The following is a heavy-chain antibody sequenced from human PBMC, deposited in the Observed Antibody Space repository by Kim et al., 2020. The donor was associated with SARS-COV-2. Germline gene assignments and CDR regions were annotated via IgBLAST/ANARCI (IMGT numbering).Heavy chain of an antibody. CDR1: GFTFSSYW. D-gene: IGHD3-9*01. CDR2: IKQDGSEK. J-gene: IGHJ5*02. V-gene: IGHV3-7*01. Sequence: GGSLRLSCAASGFTFSSYWMSWVRQAPGKGLEWVANIKQDGSEKYYVDSVKGRFTISRDNAKNSLYLQMNSLRAEDTAVYYCARQGGIIGGILRYFDWPSDWFEPWGQGTLVTVSS. CDR3: ARQGGIIGGILRYFDWPSDWFEP.